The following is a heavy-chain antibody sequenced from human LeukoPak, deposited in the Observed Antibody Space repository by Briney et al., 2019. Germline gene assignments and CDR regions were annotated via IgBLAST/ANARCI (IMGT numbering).Heavy chain of an antibody. D-gene: IGHD6-25*01. CDR2: IYTSGST. V-gene: IGHV4-4*07. Sequence: PSETLSLTCTVSGGSPSSHYWSWIRQPAGQGLEWIGRIYTSGSTNYNPSLTSRVTISVDTSKNQFSLTLSSVTAADPAVYYCARERLRGIGAFDIWGQGTMVTVSS. J-gene: IGHJ3*02. CDR3: ARERLRGIGAFDI. CDR1: GGSPSSHY.